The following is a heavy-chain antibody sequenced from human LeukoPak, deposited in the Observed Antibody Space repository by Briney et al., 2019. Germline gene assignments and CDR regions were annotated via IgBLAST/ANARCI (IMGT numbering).Heavy chain of an antibody. CDR1: GYTFTDYY. CDR3: ARGCQGGSYYAFDI. D-gene: IGHD1-26*01. CDR2: INPNSGGT. V-gene: IGHV1-2*02. Sequence: ASVKVSCKASGYTFTDYYMHWVRQAPGQGLEWMGWINPNSGGTNYAQKFQDRVTMTRETSISTGYMELSRLTSDDPAVYYCARGCQGGSYYAFDIWGQGTMVTVSS. J-gene: IGHJ3*02.